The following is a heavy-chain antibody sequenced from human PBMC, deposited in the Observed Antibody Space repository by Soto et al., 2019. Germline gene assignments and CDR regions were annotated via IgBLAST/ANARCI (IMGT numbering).Heavy chain of an antibody. J-gene: IGHJ6*03. CDR1: DGSLSGYF. CDR3: ARALGLYGSSQGAYYYYDMDV. D-gene: IGHD6-6*01. CDR2: INPSGST. V-gene: IGHV4-34*01. Sequence: QVQLQQWGAGLLKASETLSLTCAVYDGSLSGYFWSWIRQPPGKGLEWIGEINPSGSTNYSPSLKSRVPISGDTSKNQFSLKLRSVTAADTAVYYCARALGLYGSSQGAYYYYDMDVWGKGTTVTVSS.